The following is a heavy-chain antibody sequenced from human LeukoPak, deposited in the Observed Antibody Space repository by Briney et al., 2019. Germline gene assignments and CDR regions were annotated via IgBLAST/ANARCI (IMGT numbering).Heavy chain of an antibody. Sequence: GGSLRLSCTASGFNFSSYAMTWVRQAPGKGLDWVSTIRAGGGDTFYSDSVKGRFSISRDNSKNTLILQMNSLRAEDTAVYFCARGSRLGVVERDAFDIWGQGTMVTVSS. CDR1: GFNFSSYA. D-gene: IGHD3-3*01. CDR3: ARGSRLGVVERDAFDI. CDR2: IRAGGGDT. J-gene: IGHJ3*02. V-gene: IGHV3-23*01.